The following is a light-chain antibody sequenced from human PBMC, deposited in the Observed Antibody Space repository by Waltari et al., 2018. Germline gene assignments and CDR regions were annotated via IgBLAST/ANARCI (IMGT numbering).Light chain of an antibody. J-gene: IGLJ2*01. CDR2: DVS. CDR3: SSQSSNNVVL. CDR1: SNDVGGYNS. Sequence: HSALTQPASVSGSPGQSVTVFCTGTSNDVGGYNSVPWYQEHPGQAPRVIIYDVSNLPSGVSDRFSGSKSGNTASLTISGLQAEDEADYYCSSQSSNNVVLFGGGTKLTVL. V-gene: IGLV2-14*01.